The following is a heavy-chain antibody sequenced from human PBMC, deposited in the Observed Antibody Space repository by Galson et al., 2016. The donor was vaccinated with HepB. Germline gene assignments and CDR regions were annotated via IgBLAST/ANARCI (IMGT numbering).Heavy chain of an antibody. CDR2: FDPHDSHT. D-gene: IGHD6-25*01. V-gene: IGHV1-24*01. J-gene: IGHJ6*03. CDR1: GYTLSAFA. CDR3: ARGSKQRIDV. Sequence: SVKVSCKVSGYTLSAFAIHWLRQAPGNGLEWMGGFDPHDSHTTSPPTFQGRVTITRDTSARTGYMELSSLRSEDTAVYYCARGSKQRIDVLGKGTTDTVSS.